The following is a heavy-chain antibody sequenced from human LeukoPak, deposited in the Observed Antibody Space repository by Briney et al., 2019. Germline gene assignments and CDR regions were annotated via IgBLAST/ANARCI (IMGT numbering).Heavy chain of an antibody. V-gene: IGHV3-23*01. CDR1: GFTFSHFA. CDR3: ASPYCSGGSCGFDY. J-gene: IGHJ4*02. Sequence: PGGSLRLSCVASGFTFSHFAMSWVRHTPGKGLEWVSAISGSGSKTYYLESVKGRFTISRDNSKNTLYLQMNSLRAEDTAVYYCASPYCSGGSCGFDYWGQGTLVTVSS. CDR2: ISGSGSKT. D-gene: IGHD2-15*01.